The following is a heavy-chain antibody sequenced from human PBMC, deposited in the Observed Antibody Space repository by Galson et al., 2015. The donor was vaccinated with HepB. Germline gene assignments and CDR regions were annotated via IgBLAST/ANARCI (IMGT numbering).Heavy chain of an antibody. V-gene: IGHV3-74*01. D-gene: IGHD4-23*01. CDR2: INTDGSSI. CDR1: GFTFSAYW. J-gene: IGHJ3*01. Sequence: SLRLSCAASGFTFSAYWMHWVRQIPGKGLAWVSRINTDGSSISYADSVKGRFTISRDNAKNTVYLQMNNLRAEDTAVYYWARPLNGGNSIVAFDVWGQGTMVTISS. CDR3: ARPLNGGNSIVAFDV.